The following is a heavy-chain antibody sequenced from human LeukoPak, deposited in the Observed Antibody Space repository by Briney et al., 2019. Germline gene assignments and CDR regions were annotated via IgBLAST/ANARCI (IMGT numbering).Heavy chain of an antibody. CDR1: GFTFSSYW. CDR3: ARDRSCFDY. Sequence: GGSLRLSCAASGFTFSSYWMSWVRQAPGKGLEWVANIKQAGSEKYCVDSVKGRFTISRDNAKKSLYLQMNSLRAEDTAVYYCARDRSCFDYWGQGTLVTVSS. V-gene: IGHV3-7*04. J-gene: IGHJ4*02. CDR2: IKQAGSEK.